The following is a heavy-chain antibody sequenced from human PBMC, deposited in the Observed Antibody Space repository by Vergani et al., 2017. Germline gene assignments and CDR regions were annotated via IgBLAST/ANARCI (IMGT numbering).Heavy chain of an antibody. Sequence: EVQLLQSEGAVVQPGGSLRLSCAASGFTFSSYAMSWVRQAPGKGLEWVSSISSSSSYIYYADSVKGRFTISRDNAKNSLYLQMNSLRAEDTAVYYCARDLFYYDSSGYYSGFFDYWGQGTLVTVSS. CDR2: ISSSSSYI. CDR1: GFTFSSYA. CDR3: ARDLFYYDSSGYYSGFFDY. J-gene: IGHJ4*02. V-gene: IGHV3-21*01. D-gene: IGHD3-22*01.